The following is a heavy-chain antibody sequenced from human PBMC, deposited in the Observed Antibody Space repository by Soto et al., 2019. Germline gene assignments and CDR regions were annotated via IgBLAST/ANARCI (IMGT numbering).Heavy chain of an antibody. J-gene: IGHJ2*01. D-gene: IGHD2-2*01. CDR1: GGSISGGVHS. Sequence: QVQLQESGPGLVKPSETLSLTCTVSGGSISGGVHSWRWIRQPPGKGREWIGHIFDSGSTYYNPSLTSRLTISVDTSKNQFSLRLSSVTAADTAVYYCAREIMPLTNDWYFDLWGRGTLVTVSS. V-gene: IGHV4-30-4*01. CDR2: IFDSGST. CDR3: AREIMPLTNDWYFDL.